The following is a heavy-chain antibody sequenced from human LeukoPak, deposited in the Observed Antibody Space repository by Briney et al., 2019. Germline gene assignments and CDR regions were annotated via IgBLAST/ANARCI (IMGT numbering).Heavy chain of an antibody. J-gene: IGHJ4*02. CDR1: GFTVSSNY. CDR2: IYSGGST. Sequence: PGGSLRLSCAASGFTVSSNYMSWVRQAPGKGLEWVSVIYSGGSTYYADSVKGRFTISRDNSKNTLYLQMNSLRAEDTAVYYCARDPSSLRDSFDYWGQGTLVTVSS. V-gene: IGHV3-66*01. CDR3: ARDPSSLRDSFDY.